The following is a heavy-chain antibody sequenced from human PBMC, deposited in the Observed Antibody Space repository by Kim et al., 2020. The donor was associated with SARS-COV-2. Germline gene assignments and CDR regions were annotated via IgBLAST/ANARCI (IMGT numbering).Heavy chain of an antibody. CDR3: ARDLLEDYYYYGMDV. J-gene: IGHJ6*02. CDR1: GFTVSSNY. Sequence: GGSLRLSCAASGFTVSSNYMSWVRQAPGKGLEWVSVIYSGGSTYYADSVKGRFTISRHNSKNTLYLQMNSLRAEDTAVYYCARDLLEDYYYYGMDVWGQGTTVTVSS. V-gene: IGHV3-53*04. CDR2: IYSGGST.